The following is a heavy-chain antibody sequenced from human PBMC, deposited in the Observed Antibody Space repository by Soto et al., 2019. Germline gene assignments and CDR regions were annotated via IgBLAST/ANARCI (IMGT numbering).Heavy chain of an antibody. CDR1: GGTFSSYA. Sequence: QVQLVQSGAEVKKPGSSVKVSCKASGGTFSSYAINWVRQAPGQGLEWMGGIIPIFGTANYAQKFQGRVTITADESTSTAYMELSSLRSEDTAVYYCARTRGGYSGYDSKSYHFDYWGQGTLVTVSS. CDR3: ARTRGGYSGYDSKSYHFDY. D-gene: IGHD5-12*01. J-gene: IGHJ4*02. CDR2: IIPIFGTA. V-gene: IGHV1-69*01.